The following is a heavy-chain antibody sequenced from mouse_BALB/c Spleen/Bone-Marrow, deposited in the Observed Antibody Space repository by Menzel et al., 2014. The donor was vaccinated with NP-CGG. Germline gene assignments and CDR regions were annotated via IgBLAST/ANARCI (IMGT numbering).Heavy chain of an antibody. J-gene: IGHJ2*01. CDR2: ISGGGNS. V-gene: IGHV5-6-5*01. Sequence: VQLKESGGGLVKPGGSLKLSCAASGFSFSSYGVSWVRQTPEKRLEWVASISGGGNSYHSDNMKGRFTISRDNARNILYLQMSSLRSEDTAMYYCARARGVTTATPYYFDYWGQGTALTVSS. CDR3: ARARGVTTATPYYFDY. CDR1: GFSFSSYG. D-gene: IGHD1-2*01.